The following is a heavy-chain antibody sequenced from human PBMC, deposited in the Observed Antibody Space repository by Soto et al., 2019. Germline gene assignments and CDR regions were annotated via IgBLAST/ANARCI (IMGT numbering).Heavy chain of an antibody. V-gene: IGHV3-33*06. J-gene: IGHJ4*02. Sequence: GGSLRLSCVASGFFLRDSGMHWVRQAPGKGLEWVSVIWYDGSNTYQGESVKGRFTMSRDNSKNTLYLQMNSLRAEDTAVYYCAKDLRGYDFWSGSNFDYWGQGTLVTVSS. D-gene: IGHD3-3*01. CDR1: GFFLRDSG. CDR2: IWYDGSNT. CDR3: AKDLRGYDFWSGSNFDY.